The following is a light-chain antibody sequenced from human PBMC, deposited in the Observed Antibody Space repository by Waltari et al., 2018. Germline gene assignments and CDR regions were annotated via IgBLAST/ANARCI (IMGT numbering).Light chain of an antibody. Sequence: QLAVTPSPSASASLGASVKITCTLSSEHSAYAIARHQHQPEKGPRFLMKIAGGGGHTKGDGIPDRFSGFSSGAERYLTISSLQYEDEAAYYFQTWDPDTVVFGGGTKLTV. V-gene: IGLV4-69*01. J-gene: IGLJ2*01. CDR1: SEHSAYA. CDR2: IAGGGGH. CDR3: QTWDPDTVV.